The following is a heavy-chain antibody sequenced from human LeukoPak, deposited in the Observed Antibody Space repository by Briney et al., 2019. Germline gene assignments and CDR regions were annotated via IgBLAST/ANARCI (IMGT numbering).Heavy chain of an antibody. CDR2: ISSSSSYT. D-gene: IGHD1-26*01. CDR1: GFTFSSYS. Sequence: PGGSLRLSCAASGFTFSSYSMNWVRQAPGKGLEWVSSISSSSSYTYYADSVKGRFTISRDDAKNSLYLQMNSLRAEDTAVYYCARRYSGSYAAFDYWGQGTLVTVSS. V-gene: IGHV3-21*01. J-gene: IGHJ4*02. CDR3: ARRYSGSYAAFDY.